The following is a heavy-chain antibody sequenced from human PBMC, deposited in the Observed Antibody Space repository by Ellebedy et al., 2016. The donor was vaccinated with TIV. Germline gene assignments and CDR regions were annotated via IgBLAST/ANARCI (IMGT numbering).Heavy chain of an antibody. CDR1: GGAFSSNT. V-gene: IGHV1-69*13. Sequence: AASVKVSCKASGGAFSSNTISWVRQAPGQGLEWMGGIIPIFGTAKYAQRFQGRVTITAEESTTTIYMELSNLRSEDTAVYYCASLGYCSGGSCPDWGRGTLVIVSS. D-gene: IGHD2-15*01. J-gene: IGHJ4*02. CDR3: ASLGYCSGGSCPD. CDR2: IIPIFGTA.